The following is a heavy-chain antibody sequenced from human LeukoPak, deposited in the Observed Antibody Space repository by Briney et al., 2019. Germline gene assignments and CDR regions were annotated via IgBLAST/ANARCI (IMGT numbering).Heavy chain of an antibody. Sequence: SETLSLTCTVSGGPISSYYWSWIRQPPGKGLEWIGYIYYSGSTNYNPSLKSRVTISVDTSKNQFSLKLSSVTAADTAVYYCARDRGSGYFDYWGQGTLVTVSS. CDR1: GGPISSYY. CDR2: IYYSGST. J-gene: IGHJ4*02. D-gene: IGHD2-15*01. CDR3: ARDRGSGYFDY. V-gene: IGHV4-59*01.